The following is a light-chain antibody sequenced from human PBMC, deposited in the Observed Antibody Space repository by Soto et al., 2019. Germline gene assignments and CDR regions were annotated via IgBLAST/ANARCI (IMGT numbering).Light chain of an antibody. V-gene: IGKV3-20*01. CDR3: QQYSSSPIT. CDR2: GAS. J-gene: IGKJ5*01. Sequence: EIVLTQSPGTLSLSQGARATLSCRASQNVSSNFLAWYQHKPGQAPRLLIYGASIRATGIPDRISGSGSGTDFTLTIGRLEPEYFAIYYCQQYSSSPITVGQGTRLEIK. CDR1: QNVSSNF.